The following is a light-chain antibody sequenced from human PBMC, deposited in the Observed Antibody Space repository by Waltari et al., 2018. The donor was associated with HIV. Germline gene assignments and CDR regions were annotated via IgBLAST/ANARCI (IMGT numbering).Light chain of an antibody. CDR1: QIISTY. CDR3: QHYNNRPPLT. J-gene: IGKJ5*01. Sequence: DIQMTQSPASLSASVGDRVTITCRASQIISTYLNWYQVKPGKAPKLLIYAASSLQSGIPRRFSGSGSGTDFTLTITSPQSEDCAVYYCQHYNNRPPLTFGQGTRLEI. V-gene: IGKV1-39*01. CDR2: AAS.